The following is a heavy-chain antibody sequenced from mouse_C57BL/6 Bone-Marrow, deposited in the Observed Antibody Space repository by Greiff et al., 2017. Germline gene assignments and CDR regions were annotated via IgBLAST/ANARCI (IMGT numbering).Heavy chain of an antibody. D-gene: IGHD4-1*01. CDR3: ARRTDWGYYYATDY. J-gene: IGHJ4*01. CDR2: LNPHNGGT. Sequence: EVQLQQSGPELVKPGASVKISCKASGYTFTDYYMNWVKQSHGKSLEWIGALNPHNGGTSYNQKFKGKATLTVDKSSSTAYMELRSLTSEDSAVYYWARRTDWGYYYATDYWGQGTSVTVSS. CDR1: GYTFTDYY. V-gene: IGHV1-26*01.